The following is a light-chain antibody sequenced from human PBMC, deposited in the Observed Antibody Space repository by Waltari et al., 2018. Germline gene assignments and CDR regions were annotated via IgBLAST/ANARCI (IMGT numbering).Light chain of an antibody. V-gene: IGLV1-51*01. J-gene: IGLJ6*01. CDR3: GTWDSSLTVGAV. CDR1: SSNIGKNY. Sequence: QSVLTQPPSVSAAPGQKVTISCSGSSSNIGKNYVSWYQHLPGTVPKLLIYDNNKRPSGIPDRFSGSKSGTSATLDITGLQTGDEADYYCGTWDSSLTVGAVFGTGTKVTVL. CDR2: DNN.